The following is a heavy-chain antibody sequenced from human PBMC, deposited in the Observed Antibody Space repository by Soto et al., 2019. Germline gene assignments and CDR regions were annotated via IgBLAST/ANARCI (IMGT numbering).Heavy chain of an antibody. CDR3: ARGGHVVVVTAALDY. CDR2: VNPSGGHT. Sequence: QVQLMQSGAEVKKPGASVKVSCKASGDTFTDYYIHWVRQAPGQGLEWMGTVNPSGGHTTYAQHFLGRVTMTRDTAPRTLDMELTSLTADDTAIYYCARGGHVVVVTAALDYWGQGTLVTVSS. CDR1: GDTFTDYY. V-gene: IGHV1-46*01. J-gene: IGHJ4*02. D-gene: IGHD2-21*02.